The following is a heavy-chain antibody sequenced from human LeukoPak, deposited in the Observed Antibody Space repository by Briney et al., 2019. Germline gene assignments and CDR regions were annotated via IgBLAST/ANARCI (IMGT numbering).Heavy chain of an antibody. V-gene: IGHV3-7*01. Sequence: GGSLRLSCAASGFTFSSYWMIWVRQAPGKGLEWVANIKGDGSEKYYVDSVKGRFTISRDNAKNSLFLQMNSLRAEDTAVYYCARDKGSSWSDAFDIWGQGTMVTVSS. CDR1: GFTFSSYW. J-gene: IGHJ3*02. D-gene: IGHD6-13*01. CDR2: IKGDGSEK. CDR3: ARDKGSSWSDAFDI.